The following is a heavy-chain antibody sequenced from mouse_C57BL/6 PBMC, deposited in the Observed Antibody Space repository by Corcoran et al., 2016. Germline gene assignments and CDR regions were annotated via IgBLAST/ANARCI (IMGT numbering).Heavy chain of an antibody. Sequence: EVQLQQSGPELVKPGASVKIPCKASGYTFTDYNMDWVKQSHGKSLEWIGDINPNNGGTIYNQKFKGKATLTVDKSSSTAYMELRSLTSEDTAVYYCARVGSSLYYFDYWGQGTTLTVSS. CDR2: INPNNGGT. J-gene: IGHJ2*01. CDR1: GYTFTDYN. D-gene: IGHD1-1*01. V-gene: IGHV1-18*01. CDR3: ARVGSSLYYFDY.